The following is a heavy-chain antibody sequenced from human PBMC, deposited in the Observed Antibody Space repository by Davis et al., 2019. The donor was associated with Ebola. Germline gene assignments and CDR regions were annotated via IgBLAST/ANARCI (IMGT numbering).Heavy chain of an antibody. V-gene: IGHV3-48*03. CDR1: GFTFSTSE. Sequence: GGSLRLSCAASGFTFSTSEMNWIRQAPGRGLEWVAYISASGGGSTTLYTESVKGRFTISRDNAKNSLYLQMNSLRVDDTAVYYCARTRAVAGTSWFDPWGQGTLITVSS. CDR3: ARTRAVAGTSWFDP. CDR2: ISASGGGSTT. J-gene: IGHJ5*02. D-gene: IGHD6-19*01.